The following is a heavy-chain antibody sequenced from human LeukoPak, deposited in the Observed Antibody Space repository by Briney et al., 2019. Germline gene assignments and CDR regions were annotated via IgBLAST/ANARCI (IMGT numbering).Heavy chain of an antibody. V-gene: IGHV3-66*01. Sequence: PGGSLRLSCAASGITVSSNYMSWVRQPPGKGLEWVSLIYSGGNTYYADSVKGRFTISRDNSKNTLYLQMNNLRAEDTAVYYCARGKGSSSPFDYWGQGTLVTVSS. CDR3: ARGKGSSSPFDY. CDR1: GITVSSNY. D-gene: IGHD6-6*01. J-gene: IGHJ4*02. CDR2: IYSGGNT.